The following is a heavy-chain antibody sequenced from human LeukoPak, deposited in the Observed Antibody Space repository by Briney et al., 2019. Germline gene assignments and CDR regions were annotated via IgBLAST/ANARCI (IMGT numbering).Heavy chain of an antibody. CDR1: GYTFTSYY. Sequence: ASVTVSCKASGYTFTSYYMHWVRQAPGQGLEWMGIINPSGGSTSYAQKFQGRVTMTRDTSTSTVYMELSSLRSEDTAVYYCARDGSGNAFDIWGQGTMVTVSS. V-gene: IGHV1-46*01. CDR2: INPSGGST. J-gene: IGHJ3*02. CDR3: ARDGSGNAFDI. D-gene: IGHD1-26*01.